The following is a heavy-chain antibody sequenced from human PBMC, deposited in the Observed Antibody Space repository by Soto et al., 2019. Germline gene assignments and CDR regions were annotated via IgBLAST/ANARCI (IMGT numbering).Heavy chain of an antibody. J-gene: IGHJ6*03. CDR2: IYYSGST. CDR1: GCIVRGGYY. D-gene: IGHD4-17*01. CDR3: ASVAILMTTVEKIYDYSFMAV. V-gene: IGHV4-31*02. Sequence: GCIVRGGYYRSSKRQNPGKGLEWIGYIYYSGSTYYNPSLKSRVTISVDTSKNQFSLKLSSVTAADTAVYSCASVAILMTTVEKIYDYSFMAVWANGTTVPVSS.